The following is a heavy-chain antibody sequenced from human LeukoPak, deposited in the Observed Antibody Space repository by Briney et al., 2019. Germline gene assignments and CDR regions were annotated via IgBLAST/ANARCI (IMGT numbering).Heavy chain of an antibody. D-gene: IGHD6-13*01. CDR2: IYPGDSDT. V-gene: IGHV5-51*01. J-gene: IGHJ4*02. CDR1: GYSFTSYW. Sequence: GESLKISCKGSGYSFTSYWIGWVRQMPGKGLEWMGIIYPGDSDTRYSPSFQGQVTISADKSISTAYLQWTSLRASDTPMHYCARHTDLAAAGSVFLDYWGQGTLVTVSS. CDR3: ARHTDLAAAGSVFLDY.